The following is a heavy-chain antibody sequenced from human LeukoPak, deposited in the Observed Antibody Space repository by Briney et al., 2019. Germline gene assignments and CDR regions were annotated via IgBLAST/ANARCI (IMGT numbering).Heavy chain of an antibody. Sequence: PGGSLRLSCAASGFTFSGHSMHWVRHGSGKGLVWVSGIYGDGSVAPYADSVKGRFTISRDNDKNTVYLQMNSLRAEDTAVYYCGRGHYGPDYWGQGTLVTVSS. D-gene: IGHD3-22*01. CDR3: GRGHYGPDY. CDR1: GFTFSGHS. V-gene: IGHV3-74*01. J-gene: IGHJ4*02. CDR2: IYGDGSVA.